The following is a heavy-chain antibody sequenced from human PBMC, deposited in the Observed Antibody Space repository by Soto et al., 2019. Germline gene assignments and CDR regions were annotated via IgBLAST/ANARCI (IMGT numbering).Heavy chain of an antibody. CDR2: IYHSGST. D-gene: IGHD1-26*01. CDR1: GGSISSGGYS. V-gene: IGHV4-30-2*01. CDR3: ARRYGSAIYY. J-gene: IGHJ4*02. Sequence: TLSLTCAVSGGSISSGGYSWSWIRQPPGKGLEWIGYIYHSGSTYYNPSLKSRVTISVDRSKNQFSLKLSSVTAADTAVYYCARRYGSAIYYWGQGTLVTVSS.